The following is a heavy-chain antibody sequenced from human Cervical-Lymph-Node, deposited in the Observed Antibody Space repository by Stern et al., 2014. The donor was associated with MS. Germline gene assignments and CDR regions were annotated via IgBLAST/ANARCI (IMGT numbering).Heavy chain of an antibody. CDR1: GYTFTDYY. CDR3: ARASTTANNYYDGVDV. J-gene: IGHJ6*02. V-gene: IGHV1-2*04. Sequence: QVQLVQSGAEVKHPGASVKVSCKASGYTFTDYYMQWMRQAPGQGLEWMGWINPNNGGTKSAQKFQGWVTMTRDTSTSTAYMELSRLRSDDTAIYYCARASTTANNYYDGVDVWGQGTTVTVTS. D-gene: IGHD1-1*01. CDR2: INPNNGGT.